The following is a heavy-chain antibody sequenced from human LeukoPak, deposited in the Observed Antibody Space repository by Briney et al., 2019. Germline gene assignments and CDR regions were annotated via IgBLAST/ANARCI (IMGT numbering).Heavy chain of an antibody. J-gene: IGHJ4*02. CDR3: ARGRYRHYFDC. CDR1: GXSFSSYE. Sequence: PGGSLRLSCAASGXSFSSYEMNWVRQAPGKGQEWVSYSSSSGRTIYYADSVKGRFTISRDNAKNSLYLQMNSLRAEDTAVYYCARGRYRHYFDCWGQGTLVTVSS. D-gene: IGHD3-16*02. CDR2: SSSSGRTI. V-gene: IGHV3-48*03.